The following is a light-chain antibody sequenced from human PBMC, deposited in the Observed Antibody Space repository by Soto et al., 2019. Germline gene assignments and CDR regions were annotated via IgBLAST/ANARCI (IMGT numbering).Light chain of an antibody. CDR1: QSISSN. Sequence: EIVLTQSPGTLSVSPGERATLSCRASQSISSNLAWYQQKPGQAPRLLIYDASNRATGIPDRFSGSGSGTDFTLTISRLEPEDFAVYYCQQYGSSPPLTFGGGTKVDI. V-gene: IGKV3-20*01. CDR3: QQYGSSPPLT. CDR2: DAS. J-gene: IGKJ4*01.